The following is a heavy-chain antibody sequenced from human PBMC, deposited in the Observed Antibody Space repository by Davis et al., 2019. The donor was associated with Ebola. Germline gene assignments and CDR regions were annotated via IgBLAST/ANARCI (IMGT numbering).Heavy chain of an antibody. D-gene: IGHD5-12*01. CDR1: GGTFSSYA. CDR2: IIPIFGTA. CDR3: ARGGYSGYDRFDY. V-gene: IGHV1-69*13. J-gene: IGHJ4*02. Sequence: SVKVSCKASGGTFSSYAISWVRQAPGQGLEWMGGIIPIFGTANYAQKFQGRVTITADESTSTAYMELSSLRSEDTAVYYCARGGYSGYDRFDYWGQGTLVTVSS.